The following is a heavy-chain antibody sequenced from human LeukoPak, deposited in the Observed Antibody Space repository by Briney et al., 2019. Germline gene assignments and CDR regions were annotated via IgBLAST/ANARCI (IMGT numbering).Heavy chain of an antibody. CDR1: GFTFSNYA. J-gene: IGHJ3*01. Sequence: GGSLRLSCAASGFTFSNYAVSWVRQAPGKGLDWVSVISGPGTSTSYGNSVKGRFTISRDNSKNTVFLQMNSLRAEDTAVYYCARGGWVSSDAFDVWGQGRMVTVSS. CDR3: ARGGWVSSDAFDV. V-gene: IGHV3-23*01. CDR2: ISGPGTST. D-gene: IGHD5/OR15-5a*01.